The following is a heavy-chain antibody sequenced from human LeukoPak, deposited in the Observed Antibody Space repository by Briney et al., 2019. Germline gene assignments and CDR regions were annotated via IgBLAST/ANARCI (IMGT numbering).Heavy chain of an antibody. Sequence: TGGSLRLSCAASGFTVSSNYMTWVRQAPGKGLEWVAVIWYDGSNKFYADSVKGRFTISRDNSQKTLYLQMNSLRAEDTAVYYCAREGGYYDSSGYRPGAFDIWGQGTMVTVSS. CDR3: AREGGYYDSSGYRPGAFDI. CDR1: GFTVSSNY. D-gene: IGHD3-22*01. CDR2: IWYDGSNK. V-gene: IGHV3-33*08. J-gene: IGHJ3*02.